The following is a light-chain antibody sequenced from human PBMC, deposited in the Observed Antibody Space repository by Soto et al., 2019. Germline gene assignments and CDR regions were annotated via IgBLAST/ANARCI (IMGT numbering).Light chain of an antibody. CDR2: DVN. V-gene: IGLV2-14*01. Sequence: QSVLTQPASVSGSPGQSITISCTGTSSDVGASNYVSWYQQHPAKAPKLIISDVNYRPSGVSNRFSGSKSGNTASLTISGLQVEDEADYYCSSYTSSSTYVFGTGAKVTVL. CDR1: SSDVGASNY. J-gene: IGLJ1*01. CDR3: SSYTSSSTYV.